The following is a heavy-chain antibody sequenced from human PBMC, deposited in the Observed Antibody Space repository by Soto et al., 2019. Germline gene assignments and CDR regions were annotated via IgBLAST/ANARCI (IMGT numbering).Heavy chain of an antibody. CDR3: ARDLGTRGP. D-gene: IGHD1-1*01. CDR1: GGILRPHS. J-gene: IGHJ5*02. Sequence: GGDPRVPCTGSGGILRPHSKNWVREGCGKGLEWVSYFNGTGNIVYYADSVKGRFTISRDNAKSSLYLQMNSLRAEDTAVYYCARDLGTRGPWGQGTLGTVSS. V-gene: IGHV3-48*01. CDR2: FNGTGNIV.